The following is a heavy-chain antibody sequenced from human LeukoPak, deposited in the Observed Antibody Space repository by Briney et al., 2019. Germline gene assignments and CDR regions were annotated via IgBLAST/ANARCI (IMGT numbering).Heavy chain of an antibody. J-gene: IGHJ6*02. V-gene: IGHV3-20*01. D-gene: IGHD1-14*01. CDR1: GFTFDDYG. Sequence: GGSLRLSCAASGFTFDDYGMNWVRQAPGKGLEWVSGTNWNGGSTSYADSVKGRFTISRNNAKSSLYLQMTSLSVEDTALYHCARGPDNHYGMDVWGQGTTVTVSS. CDR2: TNWNGGST. CDR3: ARGPDNHYGMDV.